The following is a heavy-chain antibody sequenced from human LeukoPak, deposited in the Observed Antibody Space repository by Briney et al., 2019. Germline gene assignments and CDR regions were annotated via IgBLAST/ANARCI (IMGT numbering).Heavy chain of an antibody. J-gene: IGHJ4*02. CDR2: ISGGGGST. Sequence: PGGSLRLSCAASGLTFSSCAMCWVRQAPGKGLEWVSTISGGGGSTYYADSVKGRFSISRDNSKNTLYLQMNSLRVEDTAVYYCAKRGSGDSGGYFDYWGQGTLVTVSS. V-gene: IGHV3-23*01. CDR3: AKRGSGDSGGYFDY. CDR1: GLTFSSCA. D-gene: IGHD4-17*01.